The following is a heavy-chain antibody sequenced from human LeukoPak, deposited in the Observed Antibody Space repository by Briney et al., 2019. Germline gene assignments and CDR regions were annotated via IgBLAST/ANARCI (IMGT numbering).Heavy chain of an antibody. V-gene: IGHV4-59*01. D-gene: IGHD4-17*01. CDR1: GGSISSYY. Sequence: SETLSLTCTVSGGSISSYYWSWIRQPPGKGLEWIGYIYYSGSTNYNPSLKSRVTISVDTSKNQFSLKLSSVTAADTAVYYCAREMIHGDSLGYYMDVWGKGTTVTVSS. CDR3: AREMIHGDSLGYYMDV. CDR2: IYYSGST. J-gene: IGHJ6*03.